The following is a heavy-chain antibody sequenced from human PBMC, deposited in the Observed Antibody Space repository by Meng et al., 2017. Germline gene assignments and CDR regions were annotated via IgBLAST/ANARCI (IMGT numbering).Heavy chain of an antibody. V-gene: IGHV4-4*02. D-gene: IGHD6-19*01. CDR2: IYHSGST. CDR1: CGSIGSSDW. CDR3: ARDRGAVAGTNFDY. J-gene: IGHJ4*02. Sequence: VPLPAAVPRLGKALVTPSPTCAVSCGSIGSSDWWSCVRQPPVKGLEWIGEIYHSGSTNYNPSLKRRVTIAVDKFTNQFSLKLSSVTAADTAVYYCARDRGAVAGTNFDYWGQGTLVTVSS.